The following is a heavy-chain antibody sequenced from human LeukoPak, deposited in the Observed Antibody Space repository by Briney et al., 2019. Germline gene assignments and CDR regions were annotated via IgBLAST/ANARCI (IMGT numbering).Heavy chain of an antibody. D-gene: IGHD3-22*01. CDR1: GFTLSSNY. CDR2: IYSGGST. V-gene: IGHV3-66*01. Sequence: PGGSLRLSCAASGFTLSSNYMSWVRQAPGKGLEWVSVIYSGGSTYYPDPVKGRFTISRDNSKNTLYLQMNSLRAEDTAVYYCARGSHYDSSGFTLFDLWGRGTLVTVSS. J-gene: IGHJ2*01. CDR3: ARGSHYDSSGFTLFDL.